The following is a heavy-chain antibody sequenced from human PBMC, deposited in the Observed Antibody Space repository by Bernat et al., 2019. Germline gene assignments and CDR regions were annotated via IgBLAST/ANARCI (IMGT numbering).Heavy chain of an antibody. CDR1: GFTFSSYG. CDR3: AKDFSPSYYYDSSGYSFDY. D-gene: IGHD3-22*01. J-gene: IGHJ4*02. CDR2: ISYDGSNK. V-gene: IGHV3-30*18. Sequence: QVQLVESGGGVVQPGRSLRLSCAASGFTFSSYGMHWVRQAPGEGLEWVAVISYDGSNKYYADSVKGRFTISRDNSKNTLYLQMNSLRAEDTAVYYCAKDFSPSYYYDSSGYSFDYWGQGTLVTVSS.